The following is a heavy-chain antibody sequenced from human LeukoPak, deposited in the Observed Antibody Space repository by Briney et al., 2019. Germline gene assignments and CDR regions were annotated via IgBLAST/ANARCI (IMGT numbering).Heavy chain of an antibody. CDR2: INPISGDK. D-gene: IGHD1-1*01. J-gene: IGHJ3*02. CDR1: GYIFSVYF. CDR3: VRDPTTGPIRWAAFGI. Sequence: ASVKVSCKASGYIFSVYFIHWVRQAPGQGLEWLGWINPISGDKHSAQNFQGRVTLARDTSVSTAYMELSGLTSDDTAVYYCVRDPTTGPIRWAAFGIWGQGTMVTVSS. V-gene: IGHV1-2*02.